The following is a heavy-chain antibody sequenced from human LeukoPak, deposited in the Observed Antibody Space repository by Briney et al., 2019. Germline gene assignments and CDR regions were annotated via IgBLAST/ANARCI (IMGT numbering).Heavy chain of an antibody. CDR2: IRYDGSNK. Sequence: EPGGSLRLSCAASGYTLSSYGMHWVRQAPGKGLEWVAFIRYDGSNKYYADSVKGRFTISRDNSKNTLYLQMNSLRAEDTAVYYCAKTLSSYGGSAYWGQGTLVTVSS. CDR3: AKTLSSYGGSAY. CDR1: GYTLSSYG. D-gene: IGHD4-23*01. J-gene: IGHJ4*02. V-gene: IGHV3-30*02.